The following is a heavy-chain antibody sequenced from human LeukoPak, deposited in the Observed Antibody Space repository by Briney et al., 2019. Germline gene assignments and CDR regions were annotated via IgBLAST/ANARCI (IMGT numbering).Heavy chain of an antibody. CDR2: INPNSGGT. CDR1: GYTFTGYY. D-gene: IGHD6-13*01. J-gene: IGHJ1*01. CDR3: ARGLAASNAEYFQH. Sequence: VKVSCKASGYTFTGYYMHWVRQAPGQGLEWMEWINPNSGGTNYAQKFQGRVTMTRDTSISTAYMELSRLRSDDTAVYYCARGLAASNAEYFQHWGQGTLVTVSS. V-gene: IGHV1-2*02.